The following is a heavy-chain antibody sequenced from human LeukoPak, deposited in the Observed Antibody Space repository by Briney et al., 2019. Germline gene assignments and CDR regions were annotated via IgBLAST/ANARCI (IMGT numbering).Heavy chain of an antibody. Sequence: PGGSLRLSCAASGFTFSSYAMHWVRQAPGKGLEWVAVISYDGSNKYYADSVKGRFTISRDNSKNTLYLQMNSLRAEDTAVYCCARGCDICTNGVLDGPDYWGQGTLVTVSS. J-gene: IGHJ4*02. CDR2: ISYDGSNK. D-gene: IGHD2-8*01. CDR1: GFTFSSYA. V-gene: IGHV3-30-3*01. CDR3: ARGCDICTNGVLDGPDY.